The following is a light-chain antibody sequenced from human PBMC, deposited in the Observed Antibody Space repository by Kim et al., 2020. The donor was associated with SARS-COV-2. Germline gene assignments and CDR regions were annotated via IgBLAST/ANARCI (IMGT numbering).Light chain of an antibody. J-gene: IGLJ3*02. Sequence: GQSITITCTGTISDVGGYNYVAWYQQHPGKAPKLMIYDVSDRPSGVSNRFSGSKSGNTASLTISGLQAEDGANYYCSSYTSSTTVVFGGGTQLTVL. CDR1: ISDVGGYNY. CDR3: SSYTSSTTVV. V-gene: IGLV2-14*04. CDR2: DVS.